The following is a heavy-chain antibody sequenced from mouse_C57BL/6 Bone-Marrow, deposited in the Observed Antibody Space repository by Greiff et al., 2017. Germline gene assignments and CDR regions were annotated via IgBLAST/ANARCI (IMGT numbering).Heavy chain of an antibody. J-gene: IGHJ3*01. CDR2: IYPGDGDT. CDR3: ALYDYDWFAY. Sequence: VKVVESGPELVKPGASVKISCKASGYAFSSSWMNWVKQRPGKGLEWIGRIYPGDGDTNYNGKFKGKATLTADKSSSTAYMQLSSLTSEDSAVYFCALYDYDWFAYWGQGTLVTVSA. D-gene: IGHD2-4*01. CDR1: GYAFSSSW. V-gene: IGHV1-82*01.